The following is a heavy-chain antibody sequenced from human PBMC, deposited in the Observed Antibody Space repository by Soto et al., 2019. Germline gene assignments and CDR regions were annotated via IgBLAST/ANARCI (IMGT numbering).Heavy chain of an antibody. CDR1: GYTFTSYY. V-gene: IGHV1-46*01. J-gene: IGHJ3*02. Sequence: ASVKVSCKASGYTFTSYYMHWVRQAPGQGLEWMGIINPSGGSTSYAQKFQGRVTMTRDTSTSTVYMERRSLRSEDTAVYYCARDEATYENRSSTSCYPDAFDIWRQRTMVTVSS. D-gene: IGHD2-2*01. CDR3: ARDEATYENRSSTSCYPDAFDI. CDR2: INPSGGST.